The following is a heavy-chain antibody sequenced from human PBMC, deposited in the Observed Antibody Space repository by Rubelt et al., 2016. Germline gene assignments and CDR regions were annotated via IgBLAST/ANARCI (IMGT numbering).Heavy chain of an antibody. CDR1: GFTFGDYA. CDR2: INQDGSEK. Sequence: GRSLRLSCTTSGFTFGDYAMSWVRQAPGKGLEWVANINQDGSEKYYVDSVTGRFTISRDNAKNSLYLQMNSLRAEDTAVYYCVRERGGQLNDAFDIWGQGTMVTVSS. J-gene: IGHJ3*02. V-gene: IGHV3-7*01. CDR3: VRERGGQLNDAFDI. D-gene: IGHD2-2*01.